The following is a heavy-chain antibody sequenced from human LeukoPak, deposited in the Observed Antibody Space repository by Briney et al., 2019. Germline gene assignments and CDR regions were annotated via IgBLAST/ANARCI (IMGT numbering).Heavy chain of an antibody. CDR3: ARASRYDIVRHWFDP. CDR1: GYTFTSYD. D-gene: IGHD3-9*01. CDR2: MNPNSGNT. Sequence: GASVKVSCKASGYTFTSYDINWVRQATGQGLEWMGWMNPNSGNTGYAQKFQGRVTMTRNTSISTAYMELSSLRSEDTAVYYCARASRYDIVRHWFDPWGQGTLVTVSS. V-gene: IGHV1-8*01. J-gene: IGHJ5*02.